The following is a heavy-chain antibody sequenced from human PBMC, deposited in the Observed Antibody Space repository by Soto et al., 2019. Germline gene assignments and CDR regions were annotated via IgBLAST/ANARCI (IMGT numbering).Heavy chain of an antibody. CDR2: IYYSGST. J-gene: IGHJ5*02. Sequence: TLSITCTVSSATVSCGGYYWTRIRQSPGKGLEWIGYIYYSGSTYYNPSLESRVAISLDTSRSQFSLTLHSVTAADTAIYYCARDRHNNFFDPWGQGTLVTVSS. CDR1: SATVSCGGYY. V-gene: IGHV4-31*03. D-gene: IGHD6-6*01. CDR3: ARDRHNNFFDP.